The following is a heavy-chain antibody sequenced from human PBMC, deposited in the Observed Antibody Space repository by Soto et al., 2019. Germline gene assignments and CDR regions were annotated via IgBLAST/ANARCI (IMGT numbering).Heavy chain of an antibody. CDR1: GYIFTNYW. J-gene: IGHJ4*02. CDR2: IYPGDSDT. Sequence: PGESLKISCKGSGYIFTNYWIGWVRQTSGKGLEWMGIIYPGDSDTRYSPSFQGQVTISADKSISTAYLQWSSLKASDSAMYYCARRGDRRYGSGGYPYFDYWGQGTLVTVSS. D-gene: IGHD3-10*01. V-gene: IGHV5-51*01. CDR3: ARRGDRRYGSGGYPYFDY.